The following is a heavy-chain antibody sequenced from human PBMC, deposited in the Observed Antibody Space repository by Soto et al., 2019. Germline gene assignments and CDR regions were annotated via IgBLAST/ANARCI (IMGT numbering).Heavy chain of an antibody. Sequence: PGGSLRLSCAASGFSFSKYSMTWVRQSPGKGLEWVSSISGTGSHTYYGDSVKGRFTISRDNSQNTLYLQMNSLRAEDTAIYYCAKISSDWPYDAFDIWGPGTMVTVSS. V-gene: IGHV3-23*01. CDR2: ISGTGSHT. CDR3: AKISSDWPYDAFDI. D-gene: IGHD6-19*01. J-gene: IGHJ3*02. CDR1: GFSFSKYS.